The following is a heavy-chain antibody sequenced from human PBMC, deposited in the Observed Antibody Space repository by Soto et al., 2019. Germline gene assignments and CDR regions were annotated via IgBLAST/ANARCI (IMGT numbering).Heavy chain of an antibody. CDR3: ARWGGYCSGGSCRWLYYYYYMDV. Sequence: PGGSLRLSCAASGFTFSSYGMHWVRQAPGKGLEWVAVIWYDGSNKYYADSVKGRFTISRDNSKNTLYLQMNSLRAEDTAVYYCARWGGYCSGGSCRWLYYYYYMDVWGKGTSVTLSS. V-gene: IGHV3-33*01. J-gene: IGHJ6*03. CDR1: GFTFSSYG. CDR2: IWYDGSNK. D-gene: IGHD2-15*01.